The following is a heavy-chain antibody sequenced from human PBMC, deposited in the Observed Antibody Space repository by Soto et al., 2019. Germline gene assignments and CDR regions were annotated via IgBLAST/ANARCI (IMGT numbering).Heavy chain of an antibody. Sequence: SETLSLTCRVSGGSMTSYYWNWLRQSPGKGLEWIGYIDDAGSTNFNPSLRSRVSMSILTSQGQVSLTLDSVTAADTAVYYCARAYFDFTGGYSPYWYSEVWGRGTLVTVSS. V-gene: IGHV4-59*01. D-gene: IGHD3-3*01. CDR3: ARAYFDFTGGYSPYWYSEV. CDR1: GGSMTSYY. J-gene: IGHJ2*01. CDR2: IDDAGST.